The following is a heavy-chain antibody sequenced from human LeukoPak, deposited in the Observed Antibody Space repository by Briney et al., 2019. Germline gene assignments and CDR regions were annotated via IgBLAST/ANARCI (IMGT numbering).Heavy chain of an antibody. V-gene: IGHV3-49*03. D-gene: IGHD4-17*01. CDR2: IRSKAYGGTT. CDR1: GFTFGDYA. Sequence: GGSLRLSCTASGFTFGDYAMSWFRQAPGKGLEWVGFIRSKAYGGTTEYAASVKGRFAISRDDSKSIAYLQMNSLKTEDTAVYYCTRCPTTSYYHYYMDVWGKGTTVTVSS. J-gene: IGHJ6*03. CDR3: TRCPTTSYYHYYMDV.